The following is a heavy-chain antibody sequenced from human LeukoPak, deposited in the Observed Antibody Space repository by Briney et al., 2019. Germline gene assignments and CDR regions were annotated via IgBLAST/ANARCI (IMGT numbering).Heavy chain of an antibody. CDR3: ARLSYYYDSSGYSPIHY. J-gene: IGHJ4*02. CDR1: GYSFTNYW. V-gene: IGHV5-51*01. CDR2: IYPGDSDT. D-gene: IGHD3-22*01. Sequence: GESLKISCKGSGYSFTNYWIGWVRQMPGKGLEWMGIIYPGDSDTRYSPSLQGQVTISADKSINTAYLQWSSLKASDTAIYYCARLSYYYDSSGYSPIHYWGQGTLVTVSS.